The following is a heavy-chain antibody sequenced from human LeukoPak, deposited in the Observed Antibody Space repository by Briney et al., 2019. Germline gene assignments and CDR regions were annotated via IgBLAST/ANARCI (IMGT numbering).Heavy chain of an antibody. V-gene: IGHV4-34*01. CDR3: ARGEYSSSSWFDP. J-gene: IGHJ5*02. D-gene: IGHD6-6*01. Sequence: RPSETLSLTCAVYGGSFSGYYWSWIRQPPGKGLEWIGEINHSGSTNYNPSFKSRVTISVDTSKNQFSLKLSSVTAADTAVYYCARGEYSSSSWFDPWGQGTLVTVSS. CDR1: GGSFSGYY. CDR2: INHSGST.